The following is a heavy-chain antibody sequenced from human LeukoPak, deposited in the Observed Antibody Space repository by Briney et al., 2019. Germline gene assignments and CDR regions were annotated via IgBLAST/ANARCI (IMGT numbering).Heavy chain of an antibody. CDR1: GDSISSNSYY. V-gene: IGHV4-61*02. CDR3: ARGKEVITMLRGLKPGYYFDY. D-gene: IGHD3-10*01. J-gene: IGHJ4*02. CDR2: IYTSGST. Sequence: SETLSLTCTVSGDSISSNSYYWSWIRQPAGKGLEWIGRIYTSGSTNYNPSLKSRVTISVDTSKNQFSLKLNSVTAADTAVYYCARGKEVITMLRGLKPGYYFDYWGQGTLVTVSS.